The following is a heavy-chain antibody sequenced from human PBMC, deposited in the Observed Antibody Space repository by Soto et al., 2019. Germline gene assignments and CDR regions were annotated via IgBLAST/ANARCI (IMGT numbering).Heavy chain of an antibody. CDR3: ARRYGVAFDI. J-gene: IGHJ3*02. Sequence: SETLSLTCTVTGGSTSSYYWGWIRQPPGKGLEWIGYIYYSGSTNYNPSLKSRVTISVDTSKNQFSLKLSSVTAADTAVYYCARRYGVAFDIWGQGTMVTVSS. D-gene: IGHD3-10*01. V-gene: IGHV4-59*08. CDR1: GGSTSSYY. CDR2: IYYSGST.